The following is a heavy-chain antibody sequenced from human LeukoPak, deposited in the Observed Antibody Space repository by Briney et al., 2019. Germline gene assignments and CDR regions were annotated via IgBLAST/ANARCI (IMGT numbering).Heavy chain of an antibody. CDR1: GFTFSSYA. CDR3: ARDMGTGYCSSPSCYAFDY. J-gene: IGHJ4*02. CDR2: ISYDGSNK. V-gene: IGHV3-30-3*01. D-gene: IGHD2-2*01. Sequence: GGSLRLSCAASGFTFSSYAVHWVRQAPGKGLEWVAVISYDGSNKYYADSVKGRFTISRDNSKNTLYLQMNSLRAEDTAMYYCARDMGTGYCSSPSCYAFDYWGQGTLVTVSS.